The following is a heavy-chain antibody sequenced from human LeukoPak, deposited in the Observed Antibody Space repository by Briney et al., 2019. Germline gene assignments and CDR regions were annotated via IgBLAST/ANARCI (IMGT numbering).Heavy chain of an antibody. D-gene: IGHD2-2*01. J-gene: IGHJ6*02. CDR3: ASQGPAAMPADYYYSGMDV. Sequence: PSQTLSLTCTVSGGSIGSGDYYWSWIRQPPGKGLEWIGYISYSGSTYYNPSLKSRVTISVDTSKNQFSLKLSSVTAADTAVYYCASQGPAAMPADYYYSGMDVWGQGTLVTVSS. CDR2: ISYSGST. V-gene: IGHV4-30-4*01. CDR1: GGSIGSGDYY.